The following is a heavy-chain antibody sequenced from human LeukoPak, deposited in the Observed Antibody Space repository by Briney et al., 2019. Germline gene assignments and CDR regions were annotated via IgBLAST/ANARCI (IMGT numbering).Heavy chain of an antibody. V-gene: IGHV3-23*01. J-gene: IGHJ4*02. CDR2: ISGSGGST. CDR1: GFTFSSYA. CDR3: AKDGRFLEWLLLYYFDY. D-gene: IGHD3-3*01. Sequence: PGGSLRLSCAASGFTFSSYAMSWVRQAPGKGLGWVSAISGSGGSTYYADSVKGRFTISRDNSKNTLYLQMNSLRAEDTAVYYCAKDGRFLEWLLLYYFDYWGQGTLVTVSS.